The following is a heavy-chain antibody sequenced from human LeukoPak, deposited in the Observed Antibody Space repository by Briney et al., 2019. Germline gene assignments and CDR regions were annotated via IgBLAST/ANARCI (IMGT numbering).Heavy chain of an antibody. CDR1: GGTFSSYA. Sequence: SVKVSCKASGGTFSSYAISWVRQAPGQGLEWMGGIIPIFGTANYAQKFQGRVTITADESTSTAYMELSSLRSGDTAVYYCARGSDIVVVVAAIPYYYGMDVWGKGTTVTVSS. V-gene: IGHV1-69*13. J-gene: IGHJ6*04. D-gene: IGHD2-15*01. CDR2: IIPIFGTA. CDR3: ARGSDIVVVVAAIPYYYGMDV.